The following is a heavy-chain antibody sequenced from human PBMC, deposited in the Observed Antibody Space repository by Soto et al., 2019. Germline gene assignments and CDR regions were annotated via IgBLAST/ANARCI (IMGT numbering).Heavy chain of an antibody. CDR3: ERHPRWVALDY. D-gene: IGHD1-26*01. CDR1: GASISSGGFY. Sequence: ASETLSLTCTVSGASISSGGFYCGWMRQPPGKGLEWIASVSYSGNTYYNPSLKSRVTISVDTSKNQLSLKLSSVTAADTAVYYCERHPRWVALDYWGHGTLVTVSS. J-gene: IGHJ4*01. V-gene: IGHV4-39*01. CDR2: VSYSGNT.